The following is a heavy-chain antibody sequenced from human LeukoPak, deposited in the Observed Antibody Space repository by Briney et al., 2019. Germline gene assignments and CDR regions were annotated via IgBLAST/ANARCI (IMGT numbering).Heavy chain of an antibody. CDR3: ARDRLPHDTASGAVGKPGDAFDI. CDR1: GGTFSSYA. D-gene: IGHD3-9*01. V-gene: IGHV1-69*04. CDR2: IIPILGIA. J-gene: IGHJ3*02. Sequence: SVKVSCKASGGTFSSYAISWVRRAPGQGLEWMGRIIPILGIANYAQKFQGRVTITADKSTSTAYMELSSLRSEDTAVYYCARDRLPHDTASGAVGKPGDAFDIWGQGTMVTVSS.